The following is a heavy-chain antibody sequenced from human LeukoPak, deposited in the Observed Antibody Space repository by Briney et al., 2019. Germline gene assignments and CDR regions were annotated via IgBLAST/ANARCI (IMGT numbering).Heavy chain of an antibody. J-gene: IGHJ5*02. CDR2: INPSGDNT. CDR1: GYTFTNNF. Sequence: ASVKVSCKASGYTFTNNFMHWVRQAPGQGLEWIGIINPSGDNTWYAQKFQGRVTMTRDMATSTDYLEVSSLRSEDTAVYYCARGSSGWWTWFDPWGQGTLVTVSS. V-gene: IGHV1-46*01. CDR3: ARGSSGWWTWFDP. D-gene: IGHD6-19*01.